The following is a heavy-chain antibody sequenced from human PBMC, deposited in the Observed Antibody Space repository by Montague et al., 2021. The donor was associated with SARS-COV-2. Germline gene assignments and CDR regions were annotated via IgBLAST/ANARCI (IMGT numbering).Heavy chain of an antibody. J-gene: IGHJ4*02. CDR1: GGPISSSNYY. D-gene: IGHD2-8*01. CDR3: AAEWLAIYYFDF. CDR2: LFYSGST. Sequence: SETLSLTCTVAGGPISSSNYYWGWIRQPPGKGLEWIGSLFYSGSTFYNPSLKSRVTISVDTSKNQFSLRLSSVTAADTAVYYCAAEWLAIYYFDFWGQGTLVTVSS. V-gene: IGHV4-39*01.